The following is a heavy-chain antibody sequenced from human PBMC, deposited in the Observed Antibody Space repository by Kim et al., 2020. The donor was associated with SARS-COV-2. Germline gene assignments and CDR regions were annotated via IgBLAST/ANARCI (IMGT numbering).Heavy chain of an antibody. CDR1: GGSISSYY. CDR3: ARAGGYYGSGSPDS. D-gene: IGHD3-10*01. Sequence: SETLSLTCIVSGGSISSYYWSWIRQPPGKGLEWIGYIYYSGSTNYNPSLKSRVPISIDTSKNQFSLKLNSVTAADTAVYYCARAGGYYGSGSPDSWGQGTLVTVSS. CDR2: IYYSGST. J-gene: IGHJ4*02. V-gene: IGHV4-59*01.